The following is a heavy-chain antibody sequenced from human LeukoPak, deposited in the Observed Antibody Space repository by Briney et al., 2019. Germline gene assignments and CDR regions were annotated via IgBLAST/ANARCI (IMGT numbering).Heavy chain of an antibody. CDR1: GYTLTELS. V-gene: IGHV1-24*01. CDR2: FDPEDGET. Sequence: ASVKVSCKVSGYTLTELSMHWVRQAPGKGLEWMGGFDPEDGETIYAQKFQGRVTMTEDTSTDTAYMELSSLRSGDTAVYYCATRLLWFGELSNPFDYWGQGTLVTVSS. J-gene: IGHJ4*02. CDR3: ATRLLWFGELSNPFDY. D-gene: IGHD3-10*01.